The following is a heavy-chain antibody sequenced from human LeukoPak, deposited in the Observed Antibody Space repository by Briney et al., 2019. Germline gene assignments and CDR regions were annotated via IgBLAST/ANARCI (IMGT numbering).Heavy chain of an antibody. CDR1: GFTFSSYA. CDR2: ISGSGGST. Sequence: PGGSLRLSCAASGFTFSSYAMSWVRQAPGKGLEWVSAISGSGGSTYYADSVKGRFTISRDNSKNTLYLQMNSLRAEDTAVYYCAKSSLLAAYCGGDCYSGDGYFDYWGQGTLVTVSS. CDR3: AKSSLLAAYCGGDCYSGDGYFDY. D-gene: IGHD2-21*02. V-gene: IGHV3-23*01. J-gene: IGHJ4*02.